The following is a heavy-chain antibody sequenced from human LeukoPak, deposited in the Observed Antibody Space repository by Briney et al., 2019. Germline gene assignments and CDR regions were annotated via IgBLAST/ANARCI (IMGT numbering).Heavy chain of an antibody. J-gene: IGHJ6*03. CDR2: IYYSGST. V-gene: IGHV4-59*11. CDR1: GGSISGHY. Sequence: PSETLSPTCNVSGGSISGHYWSWIRQPPGKGLEWIGYIYYSGSTNYNPSLKSRVTISVDTSKNQFSLKLSSVTAADTAVYYCARVGDSSGYFYYMDVWGKGTTVTVSS. D-gene: IGHD3-22*01. CDR3: ARVGDSSGYFYYMDV.